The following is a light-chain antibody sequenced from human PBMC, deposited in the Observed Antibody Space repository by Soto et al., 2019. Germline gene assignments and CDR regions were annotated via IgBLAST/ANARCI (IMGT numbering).Light chain of an antibody. CDR2: GVS. V-gene: IGKV3-20*01. CDR3: QQYGSSPLIT. CDR1: QGVDSN. J-gene: IGKJ5*01. Sequence: VLTQSPGTLSVSPGERATLSCWASQGVDSNLAWYQQKPGQAPKFLIYGVSSRATGIPDRFSGSGSGTDFTLTISRLEPEDFPVYHCQQYGSSPLITFGQGTRL.